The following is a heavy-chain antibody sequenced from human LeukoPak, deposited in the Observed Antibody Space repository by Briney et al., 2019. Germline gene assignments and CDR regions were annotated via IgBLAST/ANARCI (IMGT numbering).Heavy chain of an antibody. J-gene: IGHJ4*02. V-gene: IGHV4-39*02. CDR2: IYYSGST. D-gene: IGHD1-26*01. Sequence: SETLSLTCTVSGGSISSSSYYWGWIRQPPGKGLEWIGSIYYSGSTYYNPSLKSRVTISVDTSKNQFSLKLSSVTAADTAVYYCAREVWAQWELLGAYYFDYWGQGTLVTVSS. CDR1: GGSISSSSYY. CDR3: AREVWAQWELLGAYYFDY.